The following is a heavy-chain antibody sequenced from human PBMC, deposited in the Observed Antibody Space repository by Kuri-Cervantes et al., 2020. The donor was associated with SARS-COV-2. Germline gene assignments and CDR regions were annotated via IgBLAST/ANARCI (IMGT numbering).Heavy chain of an antibody. CDR2: FDPEDGET. CDR1: GYTLTELS. Sequence: ASVKVSCKVSGYTLTELSMHWVRQAPGKGLEWMGGFDPEDGETIYAQKFQGRVTTTEDTSTDTAYMELSSLRSEDTAVYYCATAGTTAMALFDYWGQGTLVTVSS. V-gene: IGHV1-24*01. CDR3: ATAGTTAMALFDY. D-gene: IGHD5-18*01. J-gene: IGHJ4*02.